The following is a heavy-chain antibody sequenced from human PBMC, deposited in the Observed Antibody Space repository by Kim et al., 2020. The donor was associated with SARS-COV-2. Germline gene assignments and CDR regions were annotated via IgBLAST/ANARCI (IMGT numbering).Heavy chain of an antibody. J-gene: IGHJ4*02. CDR3: ARDRIGYCRSTICSLHFDF. CDR2: TYFSGST. D-gene: IGHD2-2*01. CDR1: GGSISSYS. V-gene: IGHV4-59*01. Sequence: SETLSLTCTVSGGSISSYSWSWIRQPPGKGLEWIRYTYFSGSTNYNPSLKSRVTISVDTSKNQFSLKLSSVTAADTAVYYCARDRIGYCRSTICSLHFDFWGQGTLVTVSA.